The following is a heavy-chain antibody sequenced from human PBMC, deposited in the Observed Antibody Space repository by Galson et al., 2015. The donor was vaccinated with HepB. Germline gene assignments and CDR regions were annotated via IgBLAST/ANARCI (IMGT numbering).Heavy chain of an antibody. J-gene: IGHJ6*02. CDR1: GFTFSSYA. V-gene: IGHV3-30-3*01. CDR3: ARTPHCSSTSCDYYYGMDV. CDR2: ISYDGSNK. D-gene: IGHD2-2*01. Sequence: SLRLSCAASGFTFSSYAMHWVRQAPGKGLEWVAVISYDGSNKYYADSVKGRFTISRDNSKNTLYLQMNSLRAEDTAVYYCARTPHCSSTSCDYYYGMDVWGQGTTVTVSS.